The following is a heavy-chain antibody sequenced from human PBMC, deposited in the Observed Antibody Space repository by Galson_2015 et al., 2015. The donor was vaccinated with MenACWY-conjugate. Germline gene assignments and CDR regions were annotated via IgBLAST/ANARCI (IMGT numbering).Heavy chain of an antibody. CDR1: GFTFSTYW. CDR2: IKQDGSQR. V-gene: IGHV3-7*03. CDR3: ARVLNTLMVTFPGVRDY. D-gene: IGHD5-18*01. Sequence: SLRLSCAASGFTFSTYWMVWVRQAPGKGLEWVADIKQDGSQRFYMDSVRGRFTISRDNAKNSLYLQMNSLRAEDSAVYFCARVLNTLMVTFPGVRDYWGQGTLVTVSS. J-gene: IGHJ4*02.